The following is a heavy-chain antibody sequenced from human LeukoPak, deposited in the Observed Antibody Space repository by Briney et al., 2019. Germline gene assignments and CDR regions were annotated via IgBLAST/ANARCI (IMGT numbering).Heavy chain of an antibody. CDR2: IYHSGST. Sequence: SETLSLTCTVSGGSISNYYWSWIRQPPGKGLEWIGNIYHSGSTYYNPSLKSRVTISVDRSKNQFSLKLSSVTAADTAVYYCARARDSKKYFDYWGQGTLVTVSS. D-gene: IGHD4-11*01. J-gene: IGHJ4*02. CDR3: ARARDSKKYFDY. V-gene: IGHV4-59*12. CDR1: GGSISNYY.